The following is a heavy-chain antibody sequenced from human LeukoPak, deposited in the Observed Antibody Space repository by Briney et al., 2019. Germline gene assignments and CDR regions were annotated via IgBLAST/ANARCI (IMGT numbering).Heavy chain of an antibody. Sequence: GGSLRLSCAASGFTFSSYAMSWVRQAPGKGLEWVSAISGSGGSTYYADSVKGRFTISRDNSKNTLYLQMNSLRAEDTAVYYCARKSRWDEYDFWSGYRQGVYYYYGMDVWGQGTTVTVSS. D-gene: IGHD3-3*01. J-gene: IGHJ6*02. V-gene: IGHV3-23*01. CDR3: ARKSRWDEYDFWSGYRQGVYYYYGMDV. CDR1: GFTFSSYA. CDR2: ISGSGGST.